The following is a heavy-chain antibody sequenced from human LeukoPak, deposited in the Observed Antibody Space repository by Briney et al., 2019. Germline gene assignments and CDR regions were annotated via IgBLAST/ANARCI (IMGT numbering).Heavy chain of an antibody. CDR1: GFTFSGCG. V-gene: IGHV3-30*02. D-gene: IGHD5-18*01. CDR2: IWYDGRDK. Sequence: GGSLRLSCAASGFTFSGCGMHWVRQAPGKGLEWVAFIWYDGRDKYYVDSVKGRFTISRDNSKNTMYLQMNSLRAEDTAMYYCAKDPYSYGSYFDYWGQGTLVTVSS. J-gene: IGHJ4*02. CDR3: AKDPYSYGSYFDY.